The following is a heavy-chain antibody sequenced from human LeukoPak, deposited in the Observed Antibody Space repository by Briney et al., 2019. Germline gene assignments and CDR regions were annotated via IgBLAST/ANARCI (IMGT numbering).Heavy chain of an antibody. Sequence: GASVKVSCKASGYTFTSYGISWVRQAPGQGLEWMGWISAYNGNTNYAQKLQGRVTMTTDTSTNTAYMELRSLRSDDTAVYYCARRYCSSTSCYASSSSGFDYWGQGTLVTVSS. V-gene: IGHV1-18*01. CDR1: GYTFTSYG. CDR3: ARRYCSSTSCYASSSSGFDY. J-gene: IGHJ4*02. CDR2: ISAYNGNT. D-gene: IGHD2-2*01.